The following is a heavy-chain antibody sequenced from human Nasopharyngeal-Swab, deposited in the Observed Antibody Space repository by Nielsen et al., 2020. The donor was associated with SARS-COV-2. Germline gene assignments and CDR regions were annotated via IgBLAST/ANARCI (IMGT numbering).Heavy chain of an antibody. D-gene: IGHD2-21*01. V-gene: IGHV4-34*01. J-gene: IGHJ6*02. CDR2: INHSGST. Sequence: PGKGLEWIGEINHSGSTNYNPSLKSRVTISVDTSKNQFSLKLSSVTAADTAVYYCARAGDIRYYYYGMDVWGQGTTVTVSS. CDR3: ARAGDIRYYYYGMDV.